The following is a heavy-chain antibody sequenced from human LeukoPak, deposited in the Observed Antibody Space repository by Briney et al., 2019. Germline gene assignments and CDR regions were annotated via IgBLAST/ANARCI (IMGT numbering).Heavy chain of an antibody. CDR3: ARRDLSDDGEVWFDP. CDR1: GFTFSSYW. CDR2: IWDDGSNQ. D-gene: IGHD4-17*01. Sequence: GGSLRLSCAASGFTFSSYWMSWVRQAPGKGLEWVALIWDDGSNQRYAESVKGRFTISRDNSKNTLYLQMNNLRAEDTAVYYCARRDLSDDGEVWFDPWGQGTLVTVSS. J-gene: IGHJ5*02. V-gene: IGHV3-33*08.